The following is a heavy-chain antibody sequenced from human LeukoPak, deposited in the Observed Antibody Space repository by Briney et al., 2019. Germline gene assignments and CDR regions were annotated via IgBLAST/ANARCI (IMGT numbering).Heavy chain of an antibody. CDR2: IYTSGST. J-gene: IGHJ5*02. D-gene: IGHD3-3*01. CDR1: GGSMSSGSYY. CDR3: ARDRYDFWSGYPWFDP. V-gene: IGHV4-61*02. Sequence: SETLSLTCTVSGGSMSSGSYYWSGIRQPAGKGLEWIGRIYTSGSTNYNPSLKSRVTISVDTSKNQFSLKLSSVTAADTAVYYCARDRYDFWSGYPWFDPWGHGTLVTVSS.